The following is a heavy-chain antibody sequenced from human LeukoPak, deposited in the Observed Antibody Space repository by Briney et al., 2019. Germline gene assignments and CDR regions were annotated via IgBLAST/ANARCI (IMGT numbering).Heavy chain of an antibody. CDR1: GFTVSSNY. V-gene: IGHV3-48*01. CDR3: ARLPVVPAAIIYYYYYYMDV. J-gene: IGHJ6*03. CDR2: ISSSTSTI. Sequence: PGGSLRLSCAASGFTVSSNYMSWVRQAPGKGLEWVSYISSSTSTIYYADSVKGRFTISRDNAKNSLYLQMNSLRAEDTAVYYCARLPVVPAAIIYYYYYYMDVWGKGTTVTVSS. D-gene: IGHD2-2*01.